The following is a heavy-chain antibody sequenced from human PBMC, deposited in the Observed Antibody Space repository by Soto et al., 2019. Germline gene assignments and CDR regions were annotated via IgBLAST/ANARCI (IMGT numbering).Heavy chain of an antibody. V-gene: IGHV1-8*01. J-gene: IGHJ4*02. Sequence: GASVKVSCKASGYTFTSYDINWVRQATGQGLEWMGWMNPNSGNTGYAQKFQGRVTMTRNTSISTAYMELSSLRSEDTAVYYCARGSLGYCSSTSCYAVDYWGQGTLVTVSS. D-gene: IGHD2-2*01. CDR3: ARGSLGYCSSTSCYAVDY. CDR2: MNPNSGNT. CDR1: GYTFTSYD.